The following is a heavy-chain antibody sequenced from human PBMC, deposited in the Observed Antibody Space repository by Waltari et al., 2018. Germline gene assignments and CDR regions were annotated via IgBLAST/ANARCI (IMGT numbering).Heavy chain of an antibody. V-gene: IGHV4-39*07. CDR3: ARHYSGLGGVVIARAEYFQH. D-gene: IGHD2-21*01. CDR2: IYYSGST. CDR1: GGSISSSSYY. Sequence: QLQLQESGPGLVKPSETMSLTCTVSGGSISSSSYYWGWFRQPPGNGMEWIGSIYYSGSTYYNPSLKSRVTISVDTSKNQFSLKLSSVTAADTAVYYCARHYSGLGGVVIARAEYFQHWGQGTLVTVSS. J-gene: IGHJ1*01.